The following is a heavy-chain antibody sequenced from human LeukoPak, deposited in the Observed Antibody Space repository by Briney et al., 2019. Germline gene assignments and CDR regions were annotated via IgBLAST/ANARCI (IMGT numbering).Heavy chain of an antibody. J-gene: IGHJ4*02. Sequence: SVKVPCKASGGTFSSYTISWVRQAPGQGLEWMGRIIPILGIANYAQKFQGRVTITADKSTSTAYMELSSLRSEDTAVYYCARDLPYSVRWSILDYWGQGTLVTVSS. V-gene: IGHV1-69*04. CDR2: IIPILGIA. D-gene: IGHD2-21*01. CDR3: ARDLPYSVRWSILDY. CDR1: GGTFSSYT.